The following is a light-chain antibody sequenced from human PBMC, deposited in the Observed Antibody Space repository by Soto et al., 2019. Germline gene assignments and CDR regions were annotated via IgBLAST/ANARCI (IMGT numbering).Light chain of an antibody. CDR3: QQRYNWPRT. Sequence: DIPMSQSPAALCGSVGDRVTITCRASQTISSWLAWYQQKPGKAPKLLIYDVSNRATGIPARFSGSGSGTDFTLTISSLEPEDFAVYYCQQRYNWPRTFGQGTKV. CDR2: DVS. CDR1: QTISSW. V-gene: IGKV1-5*01. J-gene: IGKJ1*01.